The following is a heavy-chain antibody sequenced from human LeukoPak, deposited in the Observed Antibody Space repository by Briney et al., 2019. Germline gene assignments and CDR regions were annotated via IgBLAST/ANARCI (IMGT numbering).Heavy chain of an antibody. CDR3: ARGNSGWYGGMGY. V-gene: IGHV1-8*03. D-gene: IGHD6-19*01. Sequence: ASVTVSFTAAVYTFNDYDLNWVRQATGQGLEWMGWMNPSSGDTGSAQKFQGRVTITRDTSIGTAYMELSSLTSADTAVYYCARGNSGWYGGMGYWGQGTPVTVSS. J-gene: IGHJ4*02. CDR2: MNPSSGDT. CDR1: VYTFNDYD.